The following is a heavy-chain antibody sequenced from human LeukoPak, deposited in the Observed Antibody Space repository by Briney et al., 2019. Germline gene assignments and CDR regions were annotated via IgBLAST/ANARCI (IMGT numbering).Heavy chain of an antibody. CDR1: GGSISSSSYY. V-gene: IGHV4-39*07. CDR3: ASLMEAYDSSGYATGDYYYGMDV. CDR2: IYYSGST. J-gene: IGHJ6*02. D-gene: IGHD3-22*01. Sequence: SETLSLTCTVSGGSISSSSYYWGWIRQPPGKGLEWIGSIYYSGSTYYNPSLKSRVTISVDTSKNQFSLKLSSVTAADTAVYYCASLMEAYDSSGYATGDYYYGMDVWGQGTTVTVSS.